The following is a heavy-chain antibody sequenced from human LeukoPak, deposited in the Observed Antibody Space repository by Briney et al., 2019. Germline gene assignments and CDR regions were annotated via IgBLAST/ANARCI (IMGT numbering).Heavy chain of an antibody. CDR3: AREIPSICYFDY. Sequence: ASVRVSCKASGYTFTSYNMHWVRQAPGQGLEWMGIINPSGGATSYAQKFQGRVTMTRDTSTTTVYMELSSLRSDDTAVYYCAREIPSICYFDYRGQGTLVPVSS. J-gene: IGHJ4*02. V-gene: IGHV1-46*01. CDR1: GYTFTSYN. CDR2: INPSGGAT. D-gene: IGHD2-2*01.